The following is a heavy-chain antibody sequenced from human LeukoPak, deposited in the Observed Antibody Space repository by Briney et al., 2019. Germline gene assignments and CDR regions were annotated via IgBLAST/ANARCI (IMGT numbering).Heavy chain of an antibody. J-gene: IGHJ4*02. Sequence: SVKVSCKPSGGTFSSYAISWVRQAPGQGLEWMGRIIPIFGTANYAQKFQGRVTITTDESTSTAYMELSSLRSEDTAVYYCARDREYYYDSSGYYYHDYWGQGTLVTVSS. D-gene: IGHD3-22*01. CDR3: ARDREYYYDSSGYYYHDY. V-gene: IGHV1-69*05. CDR2: IIPIFGTA. CDR1: GGTFSSYA.